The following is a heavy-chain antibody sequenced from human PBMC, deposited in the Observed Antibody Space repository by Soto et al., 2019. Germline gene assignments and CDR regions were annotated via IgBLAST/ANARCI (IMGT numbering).Heavy chain of an antibody. CDR2: INPNSGGT. J-gene: IGHJ4*02. D-gene: IGHD2-15*01. CDR1: GYTFTGYY. V-gene: IGHV1-2*02. CDR3: PRGIVVVAATPGARDY. Sequence: QVQLVQSGAEVKKPGASVKVSCKASGYTFTGYYMHWVRQAPGQGLEWMGWINPNSGGTNYAQKFQGRVTMTRDTSISTAYMELSRLRSDDTAVYYCPRGIVVVAATPGARDYWGQGTLVTVSS.